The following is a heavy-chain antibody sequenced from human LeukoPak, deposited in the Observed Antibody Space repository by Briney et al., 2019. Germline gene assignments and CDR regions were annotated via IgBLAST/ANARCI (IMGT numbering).Heavy chain of an antibody. CDR2: IYYSGST. CDR3: AIANLAYYDFWKDGMDV. D-gene: IGHD3-3*01. J-gene: IGHJ6*02. Sequence: SETLSLTCTVSGCSNSSYYWSWIRQPPGKGREWIGYIYYSGSTNYNPSLKSRVTISVDTSKNQFSLKLSSVTAADTAVYYCAIANLAYYDFWKDGMDVWGQGTTVTVSS. V-gene: IGHV4-59*01. CDR1: GCSNSSYY.